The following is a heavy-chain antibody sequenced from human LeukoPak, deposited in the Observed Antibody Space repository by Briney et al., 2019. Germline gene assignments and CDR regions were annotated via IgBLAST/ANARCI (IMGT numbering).Heavy chain of an antibody. CDR2: ISAYNGNT. CDR1: GYTFTTFG. Sequence: ASVKVSCKASGYTFTTFGINWVRQAPGQGLEWMGWISAYNGNTNYAQNLQGRVTSTTDTSTSTVYMEVRSLRSDDTAVYYCARAGTTLLLDYWGQGTLVTVSS. CDR3: ARAGTTLLLDY. D-gene: IGHD4-11*01. J-gene: IGHJ4*02. V-gene: IGHV1-18*01.